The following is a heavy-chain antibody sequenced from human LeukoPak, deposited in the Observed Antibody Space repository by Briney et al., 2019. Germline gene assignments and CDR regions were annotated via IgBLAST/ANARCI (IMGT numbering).Heavy chain of an antibody. J-gene: IGHJ4*02. CDR1: GGSFSGYY. CDR2: INYSGYS. CDR3: ARGLIDFWSGYHFDY. Sequence: SETLSLTCAVYGGSFSGYYWSWIRQPPGKGLEWIGNINYSGYSNHNPSLKSRVTISVDTSKNQFSLKLSSVTAADTAVYYCARGLIDFWSGYHFDYWGQGTLVTVSS. D-gene: IGHD3-3*01. V-gene: IGHV4-34*01.